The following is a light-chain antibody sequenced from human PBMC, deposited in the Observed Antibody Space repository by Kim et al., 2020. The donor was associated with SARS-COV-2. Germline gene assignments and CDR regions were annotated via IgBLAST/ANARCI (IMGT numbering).Light chain of an antibody. V-gene: IGLV1-51*01. J-gene: IGLJ3*02. CDR3: GAWDSSLTAFL. CDR1: SSNIASNF. Sequence: QSVLTQPPSVSAAPGQKVTISCSGSSSNIASNFLSWYHQLPATAPNLLIYDDIERPSGMPDRFSASKTATSATLVITAVHTGDEADYHCGAWDSSLTAFLFGGGTQLTVL. CDR2: DDI.